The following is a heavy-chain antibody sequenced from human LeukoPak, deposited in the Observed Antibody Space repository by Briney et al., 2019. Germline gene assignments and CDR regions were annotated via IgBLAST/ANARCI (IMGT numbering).Heavy chain of an antibody. CDR3: ARVDCSRTTCYKSCDY. CDR1: GFTFSSYA. Sequence: GGSLRLSCAASGFTFSSYAMHWVRQAPGKGLGWVAVISYDGNNKYYTDSVKGRFTISRDNSKNTLYLQMNSLRAEDTAVYYCARVDCSRTTCYKSCDYWGQGTLVTVSS. J-gene: IGHJ4*02. V-gene: IGHV3-30-3*01. CDR2: ISYDGNNK. D-gene: IGHD2-2*02.